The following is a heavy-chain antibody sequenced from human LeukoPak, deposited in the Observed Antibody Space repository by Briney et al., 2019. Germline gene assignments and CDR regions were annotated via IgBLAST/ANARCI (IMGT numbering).Heavy chain of an antibody. J-gene: IGHJ4*02. V-gene: IGHV3-21*01. CDR1: GFTFSSYS. CDR2: ISSSSSYI. CDR3: ARDYYDSSGYLDY. D-gene: IGHD3-22*01. Sequence: GGSLRLSCAASGFTFSSYSMNWVRQAPGKGLEWVSSISSSSSYIYYADSVKGRFTISRDNAKNSLYLQMNSLSAEDTAVYYCARDYYDSSGYLDYWGQGTLVTISS.